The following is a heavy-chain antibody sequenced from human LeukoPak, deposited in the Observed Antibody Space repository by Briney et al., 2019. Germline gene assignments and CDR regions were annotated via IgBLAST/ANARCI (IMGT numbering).Heavy chain of an antibody. J-gene: IGHJ1*01. D-gene: IGHD2-15*01. V-gene: IGHV3-30*18. CDR1: GVTFSSGG. CDR3: AKGKALLEYYLPY. CDR2: ISYDGSKE. Sequence: GGCLRVSCAASGVTFSSGGRRWVRQAPGKGPGWVAAISYDGSKEYYGDPAQGRFPISRHNSKHPVHLQMTSLRAEDPALFYCAKGKALLEYYLPYWGQGPLVPVPS.